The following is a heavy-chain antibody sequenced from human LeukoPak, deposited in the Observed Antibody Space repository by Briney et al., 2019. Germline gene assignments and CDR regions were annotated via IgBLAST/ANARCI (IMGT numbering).Heavy chain of an antibody. CDR3: ARSSFYSSSWYFDY. CDR1: GGSISSGSYY. V-gene: IGHV4-30-4*08. Sequence: PSETLSLTXTVSGGSISSGSYYWSWVRQPPGKGLEWIGYIYYSGSTYYNPSLKSRVAISVDTSKNQFSLNLSSVTAADTAVYYCARSSFYSSSWYFDYWGQGTLVTVSS. D-gene: IGHD6-13*01. J-gene: IGHJ4*02. CDR2: IYYSGST.